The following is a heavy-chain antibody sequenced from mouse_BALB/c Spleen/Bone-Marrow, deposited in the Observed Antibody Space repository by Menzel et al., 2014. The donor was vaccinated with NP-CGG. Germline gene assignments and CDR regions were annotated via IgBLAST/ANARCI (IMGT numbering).Heavy chain of an antibody. CDR1: GYSFTNYY. CDR3: TRSNYGYWYFDV. Sequence: VKLVESGAELVKPGASVKLSCKASGYSFTNYYMYWVTRRPGQGLEWIGEINPSNGGTNFNEKFKNKATLTVDKSSSTAYMQLSSLTSEDSAVYYCTRSNYGYWYFDVWGAGTTVTVSS. J-gene: IGHJ1*01. CDR2: INPSNGGT. D-gene: IGHD1-1*01. V-gene: IGHV1S81*02.